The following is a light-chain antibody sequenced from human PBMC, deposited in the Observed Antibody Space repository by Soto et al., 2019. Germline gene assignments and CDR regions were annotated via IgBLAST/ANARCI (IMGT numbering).Light chain of an antibody. CDR1: QSISSW. V-gene: IGKV1-5*01. CDR3: QQYNSYPWG. CDR2: DAS. J-gene: IGKJ1*01. Sequence: DIQMTQSPSTLSASVGDRVTITCRASQSISSWLAWYQQKPGKAPKLLIYDASSLESGVPSRFSGSGSGTEFTLTISSLQPDDFATYSCQQYNSYPWGFGQGTKVDIK.